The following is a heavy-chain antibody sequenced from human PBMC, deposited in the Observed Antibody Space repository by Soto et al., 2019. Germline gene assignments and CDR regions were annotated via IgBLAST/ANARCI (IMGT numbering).Heavy chain of an antibody. CDR1: GFTFSSYG. Sequence: QVQLVESGGGVVQPGRSLRLSCAASGFTFSSYGMHWVRQAPGKGLEWVAVISYDGSNKYYADSVKGRFTISRDNSKNTLYLQMNSLRAEDTAVYYCAKEGSGSYEFDYWGQGTLVTVSS. D-gene: IGHD3-10*01. CDR3: AKEGSGSYEFDY. V-gene: IGHV3-30*18. CDR2: ISYDGSNK. J-gene: IGHJ4*02.